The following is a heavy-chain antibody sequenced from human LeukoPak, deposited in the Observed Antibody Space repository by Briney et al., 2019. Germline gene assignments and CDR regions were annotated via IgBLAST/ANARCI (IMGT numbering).Heavy chain of an antibody. CDR2: ISSSSSYI. CDR3: AREGTAAGEDAFDI. D-gene: IGHD6-13*01. V-gene: IGHV3-21*01. J-gene: IGHJ3*02. Sequence: GGSLRLSCAASGFTFSSYSMNWVRQAPGKGLEWVSSISSSSSYIYYADSVKGRFTISRDNAKNSLYLQMNSLRAEDTAVYYCAREGTAAGEDAFDIWGQGTMVTVSS. CDR1: GFTFSSYS.